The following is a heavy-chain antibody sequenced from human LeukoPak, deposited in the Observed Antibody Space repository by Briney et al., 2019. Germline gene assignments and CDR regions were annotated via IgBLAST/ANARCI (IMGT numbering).Heavy chain of an antibody. J-gene: IGHJ4*02. D-gene: IGHD3-22*01. V-gene: IGHV4-31*03. CDR3: ARVIGSSGYGDY. CDR1: GGSISSGGYY. CDR2: IYYSGST. Sequence: SETLSLTCTVSGGSISSGGYYWSWIRQHPGKGLEWIGYIYYSGSTNYNPSLKSRVTISVDTSKNQFSLKLSSVTAADTAVYYCARVIGSSGYGDYWGQGTLVTVSS.